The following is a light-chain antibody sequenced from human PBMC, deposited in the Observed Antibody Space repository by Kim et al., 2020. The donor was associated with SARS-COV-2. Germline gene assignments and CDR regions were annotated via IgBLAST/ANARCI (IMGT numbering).Light chain of an antibody. J-gene: IGKJ1*01. Sequence: GESATLSCRASQSVSSSYLAWYQQKPGQAPRLLIYGASSRATGITDRFSGSGSGTDFTLTISRLEPEDFAVYYCQQYGSSPRTFGQGTKVDIK. CDR2: GAS. CDR3: QQYGSSPRT. V-gene: IGKV3-20*01. CDR1: QSVSSSY.